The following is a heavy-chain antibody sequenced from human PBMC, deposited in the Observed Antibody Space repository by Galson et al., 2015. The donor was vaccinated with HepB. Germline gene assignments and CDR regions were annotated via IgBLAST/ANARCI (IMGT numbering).Heavy chain of an antibody. CDR2: INAGNGNT. D-gene: IGHD3-9*01. CDR1: GYTFTSYV. CDR3: ARTYDILTGYLSYFDY. V-gene: IGHV1-3*01. Sequence: SVKVSCKASGYTFTSYVIHWVRQAPGQRLEWMGWINAGNGNTKYSQKFQGRVTITRDTSANTAYMELSSLRSEDTAVYYCARTYDILTGYLSYFDYWGQGTLVTVSS. J-gene: IGHJ4*02.